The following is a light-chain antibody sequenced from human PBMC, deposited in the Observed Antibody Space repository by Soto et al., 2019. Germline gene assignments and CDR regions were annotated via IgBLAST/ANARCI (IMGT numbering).Light chain of an antibody. V-gene: IGLV1-44*01. J-gene: IGLJ3*02. CDR3: AAWDDSLYGVV. CDR2: SNN. Sequence: QLVLTQSPSASGTPGQRVTVSCSGSSSNIGSNTVNWYQQLPGKAPKVLIYSNNQRPSGIPDRFSGSKSVTSASLAISGLQPEDEADYYCAAWDDSLYGVVFGGGTKLTVL. CDR1: SSNIGSNT.